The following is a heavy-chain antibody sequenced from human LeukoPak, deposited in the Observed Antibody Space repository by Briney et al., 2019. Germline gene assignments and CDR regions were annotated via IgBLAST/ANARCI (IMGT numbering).Heavy chain of an antibody. CDR1: GFTFSSYG. CDR3: AKDGLYYDYVWGSSYFDY. J-gene: IGHJ4*02. Sequence: GGSLRLSCAASGFTFSSYGMHWVRQAPGKGLEWVAFIRYDGSNKYYADPVKGRFTISRDNSKNTLYLQMNSLRAEDTAVYYCAKDGLYYDYVWGSSYFDYWGQGTLVTVSS. V-gene: IGHV3-30*02. CDR2: IRYDGSNK. D-gene: IGHD3-16*01.